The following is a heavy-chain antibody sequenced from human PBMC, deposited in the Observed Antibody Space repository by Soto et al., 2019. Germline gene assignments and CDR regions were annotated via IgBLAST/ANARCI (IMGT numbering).Heavy chain of an antibody. J-gene: IGHJ4*02. D-gene: IGHD6-19*01. CDR3: ATPLGIAVAAMGY. Sequence: EVQLLESGGGLVQPGGSLRLSCAASGFTFSSYAMSWVRQAPGKGLEWVSAISGSGGSTYYADSVKGRFTISRDNSKNTGYLQMNSLRGEGKGVFYCATPLGIAVAAMGYWGQGTLVTVSS. CDR1: GFTFSSYA. V-gene: IGHV3-23*01. CDR2: ISGSGGST.